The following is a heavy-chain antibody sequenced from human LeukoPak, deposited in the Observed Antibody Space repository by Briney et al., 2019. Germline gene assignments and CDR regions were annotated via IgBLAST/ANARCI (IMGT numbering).Heavy chain of an antibody. V-gene: IGHV3-7*01. CDR1: GFTFSSYW. J-gene: IGHJ4*02. CDR3: ARDSSGYYTYFDY. CDR2: IKQDGSEK. D-gene: IGHD3-22*01. Sequence: PGGSLGLSCAASGFTFSSYWMSWVRQAPGKGLEWVANIKQDGSEKYYVDSVKGRFTIFRDNAKNSLYLQMNSLRAEDTAVYYCARDSSGYYTYFDYWGQGTLVTVSS.